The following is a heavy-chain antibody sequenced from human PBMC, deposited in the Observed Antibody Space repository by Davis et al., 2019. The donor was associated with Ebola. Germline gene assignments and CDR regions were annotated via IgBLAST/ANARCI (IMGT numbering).Heavy chain of an antibody. CDR3: ARGRTVPNYYYGMDV. D-gene: IGHD4-11*01. CDR1: AGSISTYH. Sequence: SETLSLTCTVSAGSISTYHWNWIRQTPGKGLEWIGYIYYGGTTNYNPSLTSRVIISVGPSRHQVSLNLSSVTAADTAVYYCARGRTVPNYYYGMDVWGQGTTVTVSS. CDR2: IYYGGTT. J-gene: IGHJ6*02. V-gene: IGHV4-59*08.